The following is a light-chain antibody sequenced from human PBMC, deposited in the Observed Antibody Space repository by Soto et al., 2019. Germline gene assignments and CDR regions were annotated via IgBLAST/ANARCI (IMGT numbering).Light chain of an antibody. CDR2: DAS. CDR3: QQYADLPLT. V-gene: IGKV1-33*01. Sequence: DIQMTQSPSSLSASVGDRVTITCQASQDITNYLSWYQLKPGKAPKLLIYDASNLATGVPTRFSGYRSGSDFTLTINSLQAEDFASYFCQQYADLPLTFGGGTKVGIK. CDR1: QDITNY. J-gene: IGKJ4*01.